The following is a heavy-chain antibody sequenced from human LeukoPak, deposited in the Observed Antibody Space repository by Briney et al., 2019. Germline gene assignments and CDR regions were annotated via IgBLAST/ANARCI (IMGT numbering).Heavy chain of an antibody. CDR2: IGSSDSTT. D-gene: IGHD1-26*01. Sequence: GGSLRLSCVASGFTFSSYEMNWVRQAPGKGLEWLSYIGSSDSTTHYADSVKGRFTISRDNAKNSLYLQMNSLKAEDTAVYYCARAPRFRLVGVPKGPFDPWGQGTLVTVSS. CDR3: ARAPRFRLVGVPKGPFDP. CDR1: GFTFSSYE. J-gene: IGHJ5*02. V-gene: IGHV3-48*03.